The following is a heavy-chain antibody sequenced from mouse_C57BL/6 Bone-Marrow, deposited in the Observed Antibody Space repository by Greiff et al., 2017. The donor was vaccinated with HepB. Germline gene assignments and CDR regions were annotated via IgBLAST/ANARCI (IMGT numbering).Heavy chain of an antibody. V-gene: IGHV1-19*01. CDR1: GYTFTDYY. CDR3: ANTVAVDFFGY. D-gene: IGHD1-1*01. CDR2: INPYNGGT. J-gene: IGHJ2*01. Sequence: VQLKQSGPVLVKPGASVKMSCKASGYTFTDYYMNWVKQSRGKCLEWIGVINPYNGGTSYNQKFKGKATLTVDKSSSTAYMELSSLTSEESAVYYCANTVAVDFFGYWGQGTTRTV.